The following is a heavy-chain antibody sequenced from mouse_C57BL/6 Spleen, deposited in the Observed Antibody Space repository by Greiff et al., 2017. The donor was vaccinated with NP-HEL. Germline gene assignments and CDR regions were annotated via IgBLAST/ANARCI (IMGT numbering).Heavy chain of an antibody. CDR2: IYPGSGYT. Sequence: VQLQQSGAELVRPGASVKLSCKASGYTFTDYYINWVKQRPGQGLEWIARIYPGSGYTYYNEKFKGKATLTAEKSSSTAYMQLSSLTSEDSAVYFCAREGDLYFDYWGKGTTLTVAS. J-gene: IGHJ2*01. CDR1: GYTFTDYY. V-gene: IGHV1-76*01. CDR3: AREGDLYFDY. D-gene: IGHD3-3*01.